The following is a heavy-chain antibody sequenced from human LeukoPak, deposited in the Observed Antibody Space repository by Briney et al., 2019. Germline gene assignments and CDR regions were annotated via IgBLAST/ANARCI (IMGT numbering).Heavy chain of an antibody. CDR2: ISSSSTYT. CDR3: ARGEEVVVVTAIGY. J-gene: IGHJ4*02. D-gene: IGHD2-21*02. V-gene: IGHV3-11*05. CDR1: GFTFSDYY. Sequence: PGGSLRLSCAASGFTFSDYYMSWIRQAPGKGLEWLSYISSSSTYTKYADSVKGRFTISRDNAKNSLYLQMNSLRAEDTAVYYCARGEEVVVVTAIGYWGQGTLVTVSS.